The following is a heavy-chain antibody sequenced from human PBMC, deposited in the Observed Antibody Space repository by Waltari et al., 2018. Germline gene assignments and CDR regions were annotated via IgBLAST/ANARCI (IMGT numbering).Heavy chain of an antibody. CDR2: IYTSGST. V-gene: IGHV4-61*02. CDR1: GGSISSGSYY. D-gene: IGHD5-18*01. J-gene: IGHJ4*02. Sequence: QVQLQESGPGLVKPSQTLSLTCPVSGGSISSGSYYWSWIRQPAGKGLEWIGRIYTSGSTNYNPSLKSRVTISVDTSKNQFSLKLSSVTAADTAVYYCASEQLWSQFDYWGQGTLVTVSS. CDR3: ASEQLWSQFDY.